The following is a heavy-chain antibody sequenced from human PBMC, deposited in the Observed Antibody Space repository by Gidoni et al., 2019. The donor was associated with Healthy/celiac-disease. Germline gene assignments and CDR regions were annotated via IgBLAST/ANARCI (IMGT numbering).Heavy chain of an antibody. D-gene: IGHD3-10*01. Sequence: QVQLQESGPGLVKPSETLSLTCTVSGGSISSYYWSWIRQPPGKGLEWIGYIYYSGSTNYNPSLKSRVTISVDTSKNQFSLKLSSMTAADTAVYYCARDRSPMVRGVKAYYYGMDVWGQGTTVTVSS. CDR2: IYYSGST. CDR3: ARDRSPMVRGVKAYYYGMDV. CDR1: GGSISSYY. V-gene: IGHV4-59*01. J-gene: IGHJ6*02.